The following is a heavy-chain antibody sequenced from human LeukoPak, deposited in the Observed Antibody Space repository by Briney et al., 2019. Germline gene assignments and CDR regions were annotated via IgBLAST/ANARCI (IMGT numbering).Heavy chain of an antibody. J-gene: IGHJ4*02. CDR1: GGSISSSSYY. CDR3: ARVGYSYGPFDY. Sequence: KSSETLSLTCTVSGGSISSSSYYWGWIRQPPGKGLEWIGSIYYSGSTYYNPSLKSRVTISVDTSKNQFSLKLSSVTAADTAVYYCARVGYSYGPFDYWGQGTLVTVSS. D-gene: IGHD5-18*01. V-gene: IGHV4-39*07. CDR2: IYYSGST.